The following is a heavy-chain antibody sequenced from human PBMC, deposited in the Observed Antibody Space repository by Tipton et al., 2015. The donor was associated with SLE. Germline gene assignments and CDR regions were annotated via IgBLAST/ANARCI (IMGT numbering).Heavy chain of an antibody. V-gene: IGHV4-34*01. CDR1: GGSFTDYF. D-gene: IGHD6-19*01. J-gene: IGHJ4*02. Sequence: TLSLTCTVSGGSFTDYFWTWIRQSPGRGLEWIGEIKHTGTTFYNPSLKSRVTISIDTSKNQFSLKLSSVTAADTALYYCARDQTVAGTFDYWGQGTLVTVSS. CDR2: IKHTGTT. CDR3: ARDQTVAGTFDY.